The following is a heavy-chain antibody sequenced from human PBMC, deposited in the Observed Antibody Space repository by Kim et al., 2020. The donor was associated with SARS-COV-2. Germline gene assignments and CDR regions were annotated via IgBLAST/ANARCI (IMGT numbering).Heavy chain of an antibody. Sequence: ADSMKGRFTISRDNSKNTLYLKMNSLGAEDTAVYYCARTGGGGYYYGMDVWGQGTTVTVSS. D-gene: IGHD3-10*01. CDR3: ARTGGGGYYYGMDV. J-gene: IGHJ6*02. V-gene: IGHV3-33*01.